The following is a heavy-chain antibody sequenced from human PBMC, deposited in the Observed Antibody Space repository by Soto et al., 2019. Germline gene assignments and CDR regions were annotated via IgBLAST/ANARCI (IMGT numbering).Heavy chain of an antibody. V-gene: IGHV1-69*02. CDR2: IIPMLGIA. D-gene: IGHD2-21*01. Sequence: QVLLVQSGAEVKKPGSAVKVSCKDSGGTFSTYSMFWVRQAPGQGLEWMGRIIPMLGIANYAQKFQGRVTITADKSTGTAYMELSSLRSEDTALYYCTIGSWSGEVFDIWGQGTMVTVSS. CDR3: TIGSWSGEVFDI. J-gene: IGHJ3*02. CDR1: GGTFSTYS.